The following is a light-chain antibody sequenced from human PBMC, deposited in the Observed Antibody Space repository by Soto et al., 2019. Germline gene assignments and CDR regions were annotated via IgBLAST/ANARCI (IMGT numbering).Light chain of an antibody. CDR2: LNSDGSH. CDR3: QTWGTGIWV. Sequence: PVLTQSPSASASLGASVKLTCTLSSGLSSYAIAWHQQQPEKGPRYLMKLNSDGSHSKGDGIPDRFSGSSSGAERYLTISSLQSEDEADYFCQTWGTGIWVFGGGTKLTVL. V-gene: IGLV4-69*01. CDR1: SGLSSYA. J-gene: IGLJ3*02.